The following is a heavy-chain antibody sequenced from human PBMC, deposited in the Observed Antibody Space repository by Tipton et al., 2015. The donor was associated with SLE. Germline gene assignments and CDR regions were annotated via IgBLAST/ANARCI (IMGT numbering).Heavy chain of an antibody. V-gene: IGHV3-30*02. CDR2: VRFDASNE. Sequence: SLRLSCAVSGFSLNNYGVFWVRQAPGEGLDWVAFVRFDASNEYYADSVKGRFTISRDNSKNRLYLEMKSLRLEDTAVYYCAKDSSNWSFDYWGQGILVTVSS. D-gene: IGHD6-13*01. CDR1: GFSLNNYG. J-gene: IGHJ4*02. CDR3: AKDSSNWSFDY.